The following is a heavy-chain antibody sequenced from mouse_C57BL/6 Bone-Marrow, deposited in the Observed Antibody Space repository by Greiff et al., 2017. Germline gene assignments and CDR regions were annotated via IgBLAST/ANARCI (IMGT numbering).Heavy chain of an antibody. CDR3: GAMDY. CDR2: IDPSDSET. CDR1: GYTFTSYW. V-gene: IGHV1-52*01. J-gene: IGHJ4*01. Sequence: QVQLQQPGAELVRPGSSVKLSCKASGYTFTSYWMHWVKQRPIQGLEWIGNIDPSDSETHYNQKFKDKARFTVDKTSSTSYMKLSSLTSESSAVYYCGAMDYWGQGTSVTVSA.